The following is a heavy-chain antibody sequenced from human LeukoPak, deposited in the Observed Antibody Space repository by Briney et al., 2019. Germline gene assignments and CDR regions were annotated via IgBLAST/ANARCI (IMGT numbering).Heavy chain of an antibody. Sequence: ASVKVSCKASGYTFTGYYMHWVRQAPGQGLEWMGWINPNSGGTNYAQKFQGRVTMTRDTSISTAYMELSRLRSDDTAVYYCARDRLYCGGDCYWSSGDAFDIWGQGTMVTVSS. V-gene: IGHV1-2*02. CDR2: INPNSGGT. J-gene: IGHJ3*02. CDR3: ARDRLYCGGDCYWSSGDAFDI. CDR1: GYTFTGYY. D-gene: IGHD2-21*02.